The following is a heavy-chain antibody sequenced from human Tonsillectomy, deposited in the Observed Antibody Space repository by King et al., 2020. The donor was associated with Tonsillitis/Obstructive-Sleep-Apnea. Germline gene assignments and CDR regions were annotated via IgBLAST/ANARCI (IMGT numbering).Heavy chain of an antibody. CDR2: IYYSGST. J-gene: IGHJ6*02. D-gene: IGHD3-10*01. CDR3: ARIMVRGVIAYYYGMDV. CDR1: GGSISSSSYY. Sequence: LQLQESGPGLVKPSETLSLTCTVSGGSISSSSYYWGWIRQPPGKGLEWIGSIYYSGSTYYNPSLKSRVTISVDTSKNPFSLKLSSVTAADTAVYYCARIMVRGVIAYYYGMDVWGQGTTVTVSS. V-gene: IGHV4-39*01.